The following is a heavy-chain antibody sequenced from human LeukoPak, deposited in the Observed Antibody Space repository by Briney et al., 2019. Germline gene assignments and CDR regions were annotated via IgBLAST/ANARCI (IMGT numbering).Heavy chain of an antibody. CDR1: GFSLSTSGVG. CDR2: IYYSGST. Sequence: SGPTLVKPTQTLTLTCTFSGFSLSTSGVGVGWIRQPPGKGLEWIGYIYYSGSTNYNPSLKSRVTISVDTSKNQFSLKLSSVTAADTAVYYCARNGPRGYYYMDVWGKGTTVTVSS. V-gene: IGHV4-61*08. CDR3: ARNGPRGYYYMDV. J-gene: IGHJ6*03. D-gene: IGHD2-8*01.